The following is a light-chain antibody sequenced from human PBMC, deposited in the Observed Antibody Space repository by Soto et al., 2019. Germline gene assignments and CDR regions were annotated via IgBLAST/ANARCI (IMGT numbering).Light chain of an antibody. CDR1: QDIAIY. CDR3: QQTHSRPLT. V-gene: IGKV1-9*01. Sequence: IELNQSTSCASGWVGERVTVTARASQDIAIYLAWYQQKPGEAPKLLIYAASTLYGGVPSRFSGSGSGTDFTLPLNRLQPEDFAPSYCQQTHSRPLTFGPGTKVDIK. CDR2: AAS. J-gene: IGKJ3*01.